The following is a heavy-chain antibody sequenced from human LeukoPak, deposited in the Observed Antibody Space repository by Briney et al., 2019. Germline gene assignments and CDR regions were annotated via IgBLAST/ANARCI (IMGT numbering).Heavy chain of an antibody. D-gene: IGHD5-18*01. V-gene: IGHV5-51*01. CDR3: ARRYSYGSPRAFDI. CDR1: GYSFTSYW. J-gene: IGHJ3*02. CDR2: IYPSDSDS. Sequence: KGGESLTISCKGSGYSFTSYWIGWVRQMPGKGLEWMGIIYPSDSDSRYSPSFQGQVTISADKSISTAYLQWSSLKASDTAMYYCARRYSYGSPRAFDIWGQGTTVTVSS.